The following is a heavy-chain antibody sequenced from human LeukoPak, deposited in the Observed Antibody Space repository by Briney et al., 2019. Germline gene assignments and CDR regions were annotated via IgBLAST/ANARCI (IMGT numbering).Heavy chain of an antibody. Sequence: GASVKVSCKASGYTFTGYYMHWVRQAPGQGLEWMGWISAYNGNTNYAQKLQGRVTMTTDTSTSTAYMELRSLRSDDTAVYYCARRVADYGGNSWFDYWGQGTLVTVSS. J-gene: IGHJ4*02. CDR2: ISAYNGNT. CDR1: GYTFTGYY. V-gene: IGHV1-18*04. D-gene: IGHD4-23*01. CDR3: ARRVADYGGNSWFDY.